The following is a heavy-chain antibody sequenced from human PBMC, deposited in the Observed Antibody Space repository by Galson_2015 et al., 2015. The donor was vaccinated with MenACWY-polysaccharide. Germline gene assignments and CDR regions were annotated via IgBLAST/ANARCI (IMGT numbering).Heavy chain of an antibody. CDR3: ARRQDYGVDV. CDR1: GFTFSSYS. Sequence: SLRLSCAASGFTFSSYSMNWVRQAPGKGLEWVSSITTTSTYIYYADSVKGRFTISRDNAKNPLYLQMNSLRADDTAVYYCARRQDYGVDVWGQGTTVTVSS. V-gene: IGHV3-21*01. CDR2: ITTTSTYI. J-gene: IGHJ6*02.